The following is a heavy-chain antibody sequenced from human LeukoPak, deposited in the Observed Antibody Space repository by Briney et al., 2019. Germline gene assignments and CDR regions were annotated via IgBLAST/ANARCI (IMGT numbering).Heavy chain of an antibody. V-gene: IGHV1-18*01. CDR3: ATDVTPSSCTSAGCPYGGHFDY. D-gene: IGHD2-2*01. J-gene: IGHJ4*02. CDR2: VSTHNANT. Sequence: HVASVKVSCKASGGTFSSYAISWVRQAPGQGLEWLGWVSTHNANTYYAQRLQGRLTLTTDTSTSTAYMELRSLRSDDTAMYYCATDVTPSSCTSAGCPYGGHFDYWGQGTLVTVSS. CDR1: GGTFSSYA.